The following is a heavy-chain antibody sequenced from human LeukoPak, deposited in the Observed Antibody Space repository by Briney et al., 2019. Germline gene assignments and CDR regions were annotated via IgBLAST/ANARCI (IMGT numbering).Heavy chain of an antibody. Sequence: GASLQISCKGSGYIFTSYWIGWGRQLPGKGVEWMGIIYPGDSDTRYSPSFQGQVTISADKSISTAYLQWSSLKASDTAMYYCARLYSYGHSRYFDYWGQGTLVTVSS. J-gene: IGHJ4*02. CDR3: ARLYSYGHSRYFDY. V-gene: IGHV5-51*01. CDR1: GYIFTSYW. D-gene: IGHD5-18*01. CDR2: IYPGDSDT.